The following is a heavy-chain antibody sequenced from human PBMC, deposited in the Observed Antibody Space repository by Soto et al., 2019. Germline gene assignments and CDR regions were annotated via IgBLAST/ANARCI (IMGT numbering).Heavy chain of an antibody. CDR1: GYTFTSYG. J-gene: IGHJ5*02. CDR2: INPYNGNT. D-gene: IGHD1-26*01. V-gene: IGHV1-18*01. Sequence: ASVKVSCKASGYTFTSYGISWVRQAPGQGLEWMGWINPYNGNTNYAQKLQGRVTMTTDTSTSTAYMELRSLRSDDTAVYYCARDPVGGNWFDPWGQGTLVTVPS. CDR3: ARDPVGGNWFDP.